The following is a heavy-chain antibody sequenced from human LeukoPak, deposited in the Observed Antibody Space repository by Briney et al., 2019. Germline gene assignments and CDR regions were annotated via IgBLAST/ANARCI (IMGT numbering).Heavy chain of an antibody. J-gene: IGHJ4*02. CDR3: GRGRGNGRPEDYFDY. V-gene: IGHV1-69*04. D-gene: IGHD2-8*01. Sequence: EASVKVSCKASGGTFSSYAISWVRQAPGQGLEWMGRIIPILGIANYAQKFQGRVTITADKSTNTAYMELSSLRSEDTAVYYCGRGRGNGRPEDYFDYWGQGTLVTVSS. CDR1: GGTFSSYA. CDR2: IIPILGIA.